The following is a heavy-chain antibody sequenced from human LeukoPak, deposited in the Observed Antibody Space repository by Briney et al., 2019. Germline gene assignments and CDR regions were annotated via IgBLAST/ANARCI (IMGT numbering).Heavy chain of an antibody. CDR3: ARSRDDILTGYIYYYYMDV. D-gene: IGHD3-9*01. J-gene: IGHJ6*03. CDR1: GGTFNTYV. Sequence: SVKVSCKASGGASGGTFNTYVINWLRQAPGQGLEWVGGIVPSFGTANYAQKFQGRVTITADESTSTAYMDLSSLRSEDTAVYYCARSRDDILTGYIYYYYMDVWGKGTTVTVSS. V-gene: IGHV1-69*13. CDR2: IVPSFGTA.